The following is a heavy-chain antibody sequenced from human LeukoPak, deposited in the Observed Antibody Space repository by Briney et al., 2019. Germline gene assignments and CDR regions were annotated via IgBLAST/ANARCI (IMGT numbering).Heavy chain of an antibody. CDR1: GFTFDDYA. Sequence: GGSLRLSCAASGFTFDDYAMHWVRQAPGKGLEWVSGISWNSGSIGYADSVKGRFTISRDNAKNSLYLQMNSLRAEDTALYYCAKDFVAAAGTSDAFDIWGQGTMVTVSS. V-gene: IGHV3-9*01. J-gene: IGHJ3*02. CDR2: ISWNSGSI. CDR3: AKDFVAAAGTSDAFDI. D-gene: IGHD6-13*01.